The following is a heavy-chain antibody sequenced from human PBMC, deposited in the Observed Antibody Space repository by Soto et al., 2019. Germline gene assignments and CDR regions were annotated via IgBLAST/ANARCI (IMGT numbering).Heavy chain of an antibody. CDR2: LHSGGDT. V-gene: IGHV3-53*04. D-gene: IGHD3-10*01. CDR3: ARDGPYYYASRMDV. J-gene: IGHJ6*02. CDR1: GIPVSSNY. Sequence: EVQLVESGGGLVQPGGSLRLSCVASGIPVSSNYMTWVRQAPGKGLEWVSVLHSGGDTYYANSVKGRFTISRHDSTNTGLAQLNSLTAEDTAVYYCARDGPYYYASRMDVWGQGTTVTVSS.